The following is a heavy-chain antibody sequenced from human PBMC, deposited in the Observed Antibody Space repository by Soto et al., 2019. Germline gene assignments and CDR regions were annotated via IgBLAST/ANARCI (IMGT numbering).Heavy chain of an antibody. V-gene: IGHV1-69*10. CDR1: GGTFNSYA. D-gene: IGHD3-22*01. Sequence: SVKVSCKASGGTFNSYAVSWVRQAPGQGLEWMGGIIPILGRPSYAQKFQGRVTITADEPASTVYMELSSLRSEDTAVYYCARGHGEYYYDSSGYYYLNFDCWGQ. J-gene: IGHJ4*02. CDR3: ARGHGEYYYDSSGYYYLNFDC. CDR2: IIPILGRP.